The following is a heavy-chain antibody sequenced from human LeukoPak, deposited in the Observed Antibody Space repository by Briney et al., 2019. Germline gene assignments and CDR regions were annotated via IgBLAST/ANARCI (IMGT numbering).Heavy chain of an antibody. J-gene: IGHJ4*02. CDR1: GFTFDDYA. D-gene: IGHD3-22*01. CDR3: AKGGRVSSSLYYYDSSGHTDFDY. V-gene: IGHV3-9*01. Sequence: GGSLRLSCAASGFTFDDYAMHWVRQAPGKGLEWVSGISWNSGSIGYADSVKGRFTIPRDNAKNSLYLQMNSLRAEDTASYYCAKGGRVSSSLYYYDSSGHTDFDYWGQGTLVTVSS. CDR2: ISWNSGSI.